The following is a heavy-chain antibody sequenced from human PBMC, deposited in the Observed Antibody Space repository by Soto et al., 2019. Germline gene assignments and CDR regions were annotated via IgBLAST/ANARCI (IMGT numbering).Heavy chain of an antibody. D-gene: IGHD2-15*01. Sequence: SETLSLTCTFSGGSISSYYWSWIRQPPGKGLEWIGYISYSGNTNYNPSLKSRVTMSVDTPKNQFSLRLSSVTTADTAVYYCAGLRGYAGSPIDYWGQGTLVTVSS. CDR1: GGSISSYY. CDR2: ISYSGNT. J-gene: IGHJ4*02. V-gene: IGHV4-59*01. CDR3: AGLRGYAGSPIDY.